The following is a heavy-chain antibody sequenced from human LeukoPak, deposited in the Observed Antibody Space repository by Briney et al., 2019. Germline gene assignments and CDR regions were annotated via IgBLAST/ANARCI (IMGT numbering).Heavy chain of an antibody. CDR3: AKKSFSAAVGTPAY. D-gene: IGHD6-13*01. CDR2: ISRSGANT. CDR1: GFTFSRYA. Sequence: GGSLRLSCAASGFTFSRYAMIWVRQAPGKGLEWVSAISRSGANTYYADSVKGRFTISRDNYKNTLYLQMNSLRAEDTAVYYCAKKSFSAAVGTPAYWGQGPLVTVPS. V-gene: IGHV3-23*01. J-gene: IGHJ4*02.